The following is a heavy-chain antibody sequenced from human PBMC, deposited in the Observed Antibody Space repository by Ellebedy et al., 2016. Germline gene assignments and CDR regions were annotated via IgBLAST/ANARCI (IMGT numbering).Heavy chain of an antibody. V-gene: IGHV5-51*01. D-gene: IGHD3-3*01. CDR2: IYPGDSDT. Sequence: GESLKISXKGSGYSFTSYWIGWVRQMPGKGLEWMGIIYPGDSDTRYSPSFQGQVTISADKSISTAYLQRSSLKASDTAIYYCARLTIFGVVIFEYWGQGTLVTVSS. CDR1: GYSFTSYW. J-gene: IGHJ4*02. CDR3: ARLTIFGVVIFEY.